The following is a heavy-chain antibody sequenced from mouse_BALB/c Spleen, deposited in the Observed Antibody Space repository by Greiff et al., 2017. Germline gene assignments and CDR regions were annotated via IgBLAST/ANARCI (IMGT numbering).Heavy chain of an antibody. Sequence: DVMLVESGGGLVKPGGSLKLSCAASGFTFSSYTMSWVRQTPEKRLEWVATISSGGSYTYYPDSVKGRFTISRDNAKNTLYLQMSSLRSEDTAMYYGARQGIYYDYGDAMDYWGQGTSVTVSS. CDR3: ARQGIYYDYGDAMDY. J-gene: IGHJ4*01. V-gene: IGHV5-9-3*01. D-gene: IGHD2-4*01. CDR2: ISSGGSYT. CDR1: GFTFSSYT.